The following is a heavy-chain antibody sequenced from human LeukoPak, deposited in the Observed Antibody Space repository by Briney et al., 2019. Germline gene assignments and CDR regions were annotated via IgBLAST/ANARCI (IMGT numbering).Heavy chain of an antibody. D-gene: IGHD2-2*01. CDR1: GGSISSYY. V-gene: IGHV4-59*01. CDR3: ARDRCSSTSCFFDY. J-gene: IGHJ4*02. CDR2: IYYSGST. Sequence: SETLSLTCTVSGGSISSYYWSWIRQPPGKGLEWIGYIYYSGSTNYNPSLKSRVTISVDTSKSQFSLKLSSVTAADTAVYYCARDRCSSTSCFFDYWGQGTLVTVSS.